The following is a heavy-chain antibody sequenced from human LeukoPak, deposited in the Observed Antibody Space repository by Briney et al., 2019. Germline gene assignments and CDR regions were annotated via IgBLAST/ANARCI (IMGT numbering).Heavy chain of an antibody. CDR1: GFTFSIYG. Sequence: GRSLRLSCAASGFTFSIYGMHWVRQAPGKGLEWVAKIWYDGSNKYYADSVKGRFTISRDNSKNTLYLQMNSLRAGDTAVYSCARDGLHGSGSYNNYLDPWGQGTLVTVSS. V-gene: IGHV3-33*01. D-gene: IGHD3-10*01. CDR2: IWYDGSNK. CDR3: ARDGLHGSGSYNNYLDP. J-gene: IGHJ5*02.